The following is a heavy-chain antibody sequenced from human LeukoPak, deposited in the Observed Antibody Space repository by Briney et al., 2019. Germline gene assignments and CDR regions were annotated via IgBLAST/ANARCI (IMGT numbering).Heavy chain of an antibody. V-gene: IGHV3-15*07. J-gene: IGHJ6*02. D-gene: IGHD2-8*01. CDR2: IKSKTDGGTT. CDR1: GFTFSNAR. Sequence: GGSLRLSCAASGFTFSNARMNWVRQAPGKGLEWVGRIKSKTDGGTTDYAAPVKGRFTISRDDSKNTLYLQMNSLRAEDTAVYYCAKDVSNGMDVWGQGTTVTVSS. CDR3: AKDVSNGMDV.